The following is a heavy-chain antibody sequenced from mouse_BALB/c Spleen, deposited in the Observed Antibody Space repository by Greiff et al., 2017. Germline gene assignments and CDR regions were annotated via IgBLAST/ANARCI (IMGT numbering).Heavy chain of an antibody. J-gene: IGHJ1*01. CDR2: ISCYNGAT. Sequence: LVKTGASVKISCKASGYSFTGYYMHWVKQSHGKSLEWIGYISCYNGATSYNQKFKGKATFTVDTSSSTAYMQFNSLTSEDSAVYYCARGGITTDWDFDVWGAGTTVTVSS. D-gene: IGHD1-1*01. CDR1: GYSFTGYY. V-gene: IGHV1S34*01. CDR3: ARGGITTDWDFDV.